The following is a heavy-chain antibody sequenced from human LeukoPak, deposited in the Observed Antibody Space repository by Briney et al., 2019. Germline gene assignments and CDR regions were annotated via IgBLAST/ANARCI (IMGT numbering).Heavy chain of an antibody. Sequence: GGSLRLSCAASGFTFSDYYMSWIRQAPGKALEWVSYVSSGSSTIYYADSVKGRFTVSRDNGKRSLYLHMNSLRAEDTAMYYCARGRNYYGSGSYRRYFDYWGQGTLVTVSS. D-gene: IGHD3-10*01. V-gene: IGHV3-11*04. CDR2: VSSGSSTI. J-gene: IGHJ4*02. CDR3: ARGRNYYGSGSYRRYFDY. CDR1: GFTFSDYY.